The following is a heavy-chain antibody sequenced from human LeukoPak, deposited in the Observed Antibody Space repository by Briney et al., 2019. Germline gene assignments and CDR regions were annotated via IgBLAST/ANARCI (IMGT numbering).Heavy chain of an antibody. D-gene: IGHD5-24*01. Sequence: SETLSLTCTVSGGSISSSSYYWGWIRQPPGKGLEWIGCIYYSGSTYYNPPLKSRVTISVDTSKNQFSLKLSSVTAADTAVYYCARSRDGYNHDAFDIWGQGTMVTVSS. J-gene: IGHJ3*02. CDR1: GGSISSSSYY. CDR3: ARSRDGYNHDAFDI. V-gene: IGHV4-39*01. CDR2: IYYSGST.